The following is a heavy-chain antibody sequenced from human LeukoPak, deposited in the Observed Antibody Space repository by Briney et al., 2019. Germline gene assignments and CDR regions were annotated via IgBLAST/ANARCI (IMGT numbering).Heavy chain of an antibody. CDR2: INQDGSKE. CDR1: GFTFSNYW. D-gene: IGHD5-12*01. Sequence: PGGSLRLSCAASGFTFSNYWMTWVRQAPGKGLEWVAHINQDGSKEYYMDSVKARFTISRDNAKNSLSLQMNSLRAEDTAVYYCVRDGGVSGYDLLDYWGQGTLLTVSS. CDR3: VRDGGVSGYDLLDY. J-gene: IGHJ4*02. V-gene: IGHV3-7*01.